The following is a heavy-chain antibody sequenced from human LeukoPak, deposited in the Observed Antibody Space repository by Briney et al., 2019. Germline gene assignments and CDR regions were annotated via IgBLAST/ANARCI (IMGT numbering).Heavy chain of an antibody. CDR2: IRAEGTVP. CDR3: ARDPYNTILYRLAH. Sequence: GGSLRLSCAGSGFAFGTYAMRWVRQAPGMGLEWVSSIRAEGTVPYSTDSVEGRFTISRDNSKSTLYLQLNSLRAEDTATYYCARDPYNTILYRLAHWGQGTLVTVSS. CDR1: GFAFGTYA. V-gene: IGHV3-23*01. J-gene: IGHJ4*02. D-gene: IGHD3-10*01.